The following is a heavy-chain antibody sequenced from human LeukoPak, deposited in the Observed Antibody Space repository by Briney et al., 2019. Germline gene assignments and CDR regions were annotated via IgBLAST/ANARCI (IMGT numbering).Heavy chain of an antibody. J-gene: IGHJ4*02. CDR3: ANFSGSYSPSFDY. CDR2: INPNSGGT. V-gene: IGHV1-2*02. CDR1: GYTFTGYY. Sequence: ASVKVSCKASGYTFTGYYMHWVRQAPGQGLEWMGWINPNSGGTNYAQKFQGRVTMTRDTSISTAYMELSRLRSDDTAVYYCANFSGSYSPSFDYWGQGTLVTVSS. D-gene: IGHD1-26*01.